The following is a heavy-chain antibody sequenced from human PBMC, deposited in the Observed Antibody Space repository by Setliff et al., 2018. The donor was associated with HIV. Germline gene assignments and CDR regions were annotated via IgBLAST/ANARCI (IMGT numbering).Heavy chain of an antibody. Sequence: SETLSLTCTVSGGSISNSDFYWGWIRQSPGQGLEWIGSIYYRGATYYNPTLQRRVTISADTSKNQFYLKLTSVTAADTAIYYCARPYASLYGWGQGVLVTVSS. CDR1: GGSISNSDFY. J-gene: IGHJ4*02. V-gene: IGHV4-39*01. CDR3: ARPYASLYG. D-gene: IGHD2-2*01. CDR2: IYYRGAT.